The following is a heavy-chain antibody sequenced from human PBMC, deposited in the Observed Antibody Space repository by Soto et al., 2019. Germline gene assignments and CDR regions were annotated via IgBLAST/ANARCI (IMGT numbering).Heavy chain of an antibody. CDR3: AREGGITGTTEIDY. D-gene: IGHD1-20*01. Sequence: QVQLVQSGAEVKKPGASVKVSCKASGYTFTSYDINWVRHATGQGLEWMGWMNPNSGNTGYAQKFQGRVTMTRNTSISTAYMELSSLRSEDTPVYYCAREGGITGTTEIDYWGQGTLVTVSS. CDR2: MNPNSGNT. CDR1: GYTFTSYD. V-gene: IGHV1-8*01. J-gene: IGHJ4*02.